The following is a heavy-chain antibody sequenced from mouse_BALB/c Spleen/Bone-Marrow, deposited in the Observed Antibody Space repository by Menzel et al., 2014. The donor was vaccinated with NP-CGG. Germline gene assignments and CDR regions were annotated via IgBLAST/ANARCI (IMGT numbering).Heavy chain of an antibody. CDR3: ARGIRGSGMDY. J-gene: IGHJ4*01. Sequence: EVNLVESGGGLVQPGGSLKLSCAASGFTFXSYTMSWVRQTPEKRLEWVAYISNGGGSTYYPDTVKGRFTISRDNAKNTLYLQMSSLKSEDTATYYCARGIRGSGMDYWGQGTSVTVPS. CDR2: ISNGGGST. V-gene: IGHV5-12-2*01. D-gene: IGHD3-2*02. CDR1: GFTFXSYT.